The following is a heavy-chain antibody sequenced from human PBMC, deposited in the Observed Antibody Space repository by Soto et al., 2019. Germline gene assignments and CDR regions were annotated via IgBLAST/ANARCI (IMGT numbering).Heavy chain of an antibody. CDR3: AKDHTAAMVPVGYFDY. J-gene: IGHJ4*02. D-gene: IGHD5-18*01. CDR1: GFTFSSYG. CDR2: ISYDGSNK. Sequence: GSLRLSCAASGFTFSSYGMHWVRQAPGKGLEWVAVISYDGSNKYYADSVKGRFTISRDNSKNTLYLQMNSLRAEDTAVYYCAKDHTAAMVPVGYFDYWGQGT. V-gene: IGHV3-30*18.